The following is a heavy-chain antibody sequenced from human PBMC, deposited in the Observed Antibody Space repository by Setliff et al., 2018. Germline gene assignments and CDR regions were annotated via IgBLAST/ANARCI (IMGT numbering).Heavy chain of an antibody. CDR3: ARPRSGAFDI. D-gene: IGHD3-10*01. Sequence: LGESLKISCKGFGYSFISYWIGWVRQMRGKDLEWMGIIYPGDSNTRYSPSFQGQVTISADKSISTAYLQWSSLKASDTAIYYCARPRSGAFDIWGQGTMVTVSS. J-gene: IGHJ3*02. CDR2: IYPGDSNT. CDR1: GYSFISYW. V-gene: IGHV5-51*01.